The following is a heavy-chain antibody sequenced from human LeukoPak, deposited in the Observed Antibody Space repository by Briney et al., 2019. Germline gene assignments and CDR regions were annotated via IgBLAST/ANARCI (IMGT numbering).Heavy chain of an antibody. CDR1: GYTFTNYG. CDR2: ISAYNGNT. CDR3: ARWAFGVSSTPFDY. Sequence: ASVKVSCKASGYTFTNYGISWVRQAPGQGLEWMGWISAYNGNTNYAQKLQGRVTMTTDTSTSTAYMELRSLRSDDTAVYYCARWAFGVSSTPFDYWGQGTLVTVSS. D-gene: IGHD3-10*01. J-gene: IGHJ4*02. V-gene: IGHV1-18*01.